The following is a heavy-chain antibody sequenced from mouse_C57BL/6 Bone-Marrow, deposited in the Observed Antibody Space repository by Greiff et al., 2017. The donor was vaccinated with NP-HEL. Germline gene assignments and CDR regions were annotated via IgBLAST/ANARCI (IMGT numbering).Heavy chain of an antibody. D-gene: IGHD3-3*01. V-gene: IGHV1-55*01. J-gene: IGHJ3*01. CDR2: IYPGSGST. Sequence: QVQLKQPGAELVKPGASVKMSCKASGYTFTSYWITWVKQRPGQGLEWIGDIYPGSGSTNYNEKFKSKATLTADTSSSTAYMQLSSLTSEDSAVYYCASRGFAYWGQGTLVTVSA. CDR1: GYTFTSYW. CDR3: ASRGFAY.